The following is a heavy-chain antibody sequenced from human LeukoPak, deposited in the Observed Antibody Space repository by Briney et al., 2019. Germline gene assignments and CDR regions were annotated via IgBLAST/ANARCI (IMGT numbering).Heavy chain of an antibody. V-gene: IGHV3-30*18. Sequence: GGSLRLSCAASGFTFSNYGMHWVRQAPGKGLEWEAVILYDGSNKYYAACEKGLFTISRENSKNTLYLQMNSLRAEDAAVYYCAKDWYSSSSRYCDYWGQGTLVTVSS. J-gene: IGHJ4*02. CDR3: AKDWYSSSSRYCDY. CDR2: ILYDGSNK. D-gene: IGHD6-13*01. CDR1: GFTFSNYG.